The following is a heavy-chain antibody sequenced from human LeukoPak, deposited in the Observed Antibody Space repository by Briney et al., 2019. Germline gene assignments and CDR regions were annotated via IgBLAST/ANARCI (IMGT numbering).Heavy chain of an antibody. CDR1: GGSISSYY. CDR3: ARALSNYDFWSGSPHYYYYMDV. D-gene: IGHD3-3*01. Sequence: SETLSLTCTVPGGSISSYYWSWIRQPPGKGLEWIGYIYYSGSTNYNPSLKSRVTISVDTSKNQFSLKLSSVTAADTAVYYCARALSNYDFWSGSPHYYYYMDVWGKGTTVTVSS. J-gene: IGHJ6*03. CDR2: IYYSGST. V-gene: IGHV4-59*01.